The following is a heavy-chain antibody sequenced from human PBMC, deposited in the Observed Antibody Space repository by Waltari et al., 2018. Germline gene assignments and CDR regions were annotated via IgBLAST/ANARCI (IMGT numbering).Heavy chain of an antibody. CDR3: ARGYSSSSLLAY. CDR2: IYSGGST. Sequence: EVQLVETGGGLIQPGGSLRLSCAASGSTVSSNYLRWFRQAPGKGLGWVSVIYSGGSTYYADCVKGRFPNSRDNSKNTLYLQMNSLRAEDTAVYYCARGYSSSSLLAYWGQGTLVTVSS. J-gene: IGHJ4*02. D-gene: IGHD6-6*01. V-gene: IGHV3-53*02. CDR1: GSTVSSNY.